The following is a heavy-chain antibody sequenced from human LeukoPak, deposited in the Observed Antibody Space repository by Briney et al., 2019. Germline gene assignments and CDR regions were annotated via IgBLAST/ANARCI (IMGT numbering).Heavy chain of an antibody. CDR1: GFTFSSYG. D-gene: IGHD3-10*01. CDR2: ISPSGDIA. J-gene: IGHJ4*02. Sequence: GGSLRLSCEASGFTFSSYGMNWVRQAPGKGLEWVSGISPSGDIAYYADSVKGRITISRDNSKNTLYLQMNSLRAEDTAVYYCAKDYYGSSHWGQGTLVTVSS. CDR3: AKDYYGSSH. V-gene: IGHV3-23*01.